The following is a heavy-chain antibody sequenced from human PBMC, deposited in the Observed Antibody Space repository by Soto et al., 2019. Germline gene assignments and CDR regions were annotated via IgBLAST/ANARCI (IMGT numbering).Heavy chain of an antibody. CDR2: ITWNSRVL. Sequence: GGSLRLSCVGTGLNFDDFAMHWFLQAPGKGLEWVSGITWNSRVLAYADSVKGRFTISRDNARNSLYLQMDRLRDEDTAWYYCAKGSYDFWSPYYFDSWGQGTLVTVSS. CDR1: GLNFDDFA. CDR3: AKGSYDFWSPYYFDS. D-gene: IGHD3-3*01. J-gene: IGHJ4*02. V-gene: IGHV3-9*01.